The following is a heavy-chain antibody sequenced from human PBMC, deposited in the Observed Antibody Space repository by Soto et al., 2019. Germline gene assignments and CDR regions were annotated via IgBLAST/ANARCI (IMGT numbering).Heavy chain of an antibody. CDR2: IGTAGDT. CDR3: ARGVRWFGELFSYMDV. J-gene: IGHJ6*03. CDR1: GFTFSSYD. Sequence: GGSLRLSCAASGFTFSSYDMHWVRQATGKGLEWVSAIGTAGDTYYPGSVKGRFTISRENAKNSLYLQMNSLRAGDTAVYYCARGVRWFGELFSYMDVWGKGTTVTVSS. V-gene: IGHV3-13*01. D-gene: IGHD3-10*01.